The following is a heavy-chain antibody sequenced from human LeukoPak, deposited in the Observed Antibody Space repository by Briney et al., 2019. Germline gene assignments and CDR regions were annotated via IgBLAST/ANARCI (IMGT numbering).Heavy chain of an antibody. D-gene: IGHD5-18*01. CDR3: ARDQPIGYNYGYPFDN. J-gene: IGHJ4*02. V-gene: IGHV3-11*04. CDR1: GFTFSDYY. Sequence: GGSLRLSCAASGFTFSDYYMSWIRPAPGKGLEWVSYTSSSGSTIYYADSVKGRFTISRDNAKNSLYLQMNNLRVEDTAVYYCARDQPIGYNYGYPFDNWGQGTLVTVSS. CDR2: TSSSGSTI.